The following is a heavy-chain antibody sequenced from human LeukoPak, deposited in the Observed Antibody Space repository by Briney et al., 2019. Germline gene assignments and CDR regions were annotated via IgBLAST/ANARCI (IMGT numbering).Heavy chain of an antibody. CDR2: INPNSGGT. D-gene: IGHD3-3*01. Sequence: ASVKVSCKASGYTFTGYYMHWVRQAPGQGLEWMGWINPNSGGTNYAQKFQGRVTMTRDTSISTAYMELSRLRSDDTAVYYCARVAVGFWSGYRANHDAFDIWGQGTMVTVSS. CDR3: ARVAVGFWSGYRANHDAFDI. CDR1: GYTFTGYY. J-gene: IGHJ3*02. V-gene: IGHV1-2*02.